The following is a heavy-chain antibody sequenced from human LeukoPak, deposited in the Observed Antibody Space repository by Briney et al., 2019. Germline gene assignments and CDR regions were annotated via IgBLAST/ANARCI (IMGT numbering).Heavy chain of an antibody. CDR3: ARARPGGIVVVPAAIGMDV. D-gene: IGHD2-2*01. V-gene: IGHV4-34*01. CDR2: INHSGST. J-gene: IGHJ6*04. CDR1: GGSFSGYY. Sequence: SETLSLTCAVYGGSFSGYYWSWIRQPPGKGLEWIGEINHSGSTNYNPSLKSRVTISVDTSKNQFSLKLSSVTAADTAVYYCARARPGGIVVVPAAIGMDVWGKGTTVTVSS.